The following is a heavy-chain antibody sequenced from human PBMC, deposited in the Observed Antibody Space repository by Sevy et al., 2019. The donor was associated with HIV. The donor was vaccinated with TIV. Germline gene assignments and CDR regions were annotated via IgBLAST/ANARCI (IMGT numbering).Heavy chain of an antibody. V-gene: IGHV3-48*03. Sequence: GGSLRLSCAASGFTFSSYEMNWVRQAPGKGLEWVSYISSSGSAKHYADSVKGRFTISRDNAKNSLYLQMNSLRAGDTAFYYCAGFLDTFYEYWGQGTLVTVSS. CDR3: AGFLDTFYEY. J-gene: IGHJ4*02. CDR1: GFTFSSYE. CDR2: ISSSGSAK.